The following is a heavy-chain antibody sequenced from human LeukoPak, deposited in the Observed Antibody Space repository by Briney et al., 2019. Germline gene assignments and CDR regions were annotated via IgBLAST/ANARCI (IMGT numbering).Heavy chain of an antibody. V-gene: IGHV1-46*01. Sequence: GASVKVSCKASGYTFTNYYMHWVRQAPGQGPEWMGTINPSGGITSYAQKFQGRVSMTRDTSTRTVYMELRNLRSEDTAVYYCARDHATIGKYDYWGQGSLVTVSS. CDR1: GYTFTNYY. CDR3: ARDHATIGKYDY. D-gene: IGHD3-9*01. J-gene: IGHJ4*02. CDR2: INPSGGIT.